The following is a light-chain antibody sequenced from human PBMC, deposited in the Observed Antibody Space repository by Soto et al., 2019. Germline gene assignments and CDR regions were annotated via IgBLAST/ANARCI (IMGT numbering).Light chain of an antibody. Sequence: DIQMTQSPSTLSGSVGDRVTITCRASQTISSWLAWYQQKPGKAPKLLIYKASTLKSGVPSRFSGSGSGADFTLTISGLQPEDFASYHCQQTYSDISFGGGTKV. CDR1: QTISSW. CDR3: QQTYSDIS. J-gene: IGKJ4*01. V-gene: IGKV1-5*03. CDR2: KAS.